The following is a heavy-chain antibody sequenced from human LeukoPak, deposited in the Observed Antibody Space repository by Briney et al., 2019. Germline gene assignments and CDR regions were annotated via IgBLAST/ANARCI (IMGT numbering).Heavy chain of an antibody. Sequence: GGSLRLSCAASGFTFSRYSMSWVRQAPGKGLEWVSSISDDSIWIYYADSVEGRFTISRDNAQNSLYLQMNSLRAEDTAVYYCARDSRAYDYWGQGTLVTVSS. CDR2: ISDDSIWI. CDR3: ARDSRAYDY. CDR1: GFTFSRYS. D-gene: IGHD3-16*01. V-gene: IGHV3-21*01. J-gene: IGHJ4*02.